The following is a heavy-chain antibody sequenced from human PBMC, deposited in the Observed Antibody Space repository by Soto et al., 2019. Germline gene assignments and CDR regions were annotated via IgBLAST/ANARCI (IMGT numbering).Heavy chain of an antibody. CDR3: ARFVVQSVVRGRNGNWFDP. D-gene: IGHD3-10*01. V-gene: IGHV4-34*01. Sequence: SETLSLTCAVYGGSFSGYYWSWIRQPPGKGLEWIGEINHSGSTNYNPSLKSRVTISVDTSKNQFSLKLSSVTTADTAVYYCARFVVQSVVRGRNGNWFDPWGQGTLVTVSS. CDR2: INHSGST. J-gene: IGHJ5*02. CDR1: GGSFSGYY.